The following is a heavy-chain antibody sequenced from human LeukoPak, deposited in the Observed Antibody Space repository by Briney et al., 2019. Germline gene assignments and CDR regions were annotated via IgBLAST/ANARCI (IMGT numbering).Heavy chain of an antibody. CDR2: IYSGGST. V-gene: IGHV3-53*01. CDR1: GFTVSSNY. Sequence: GGSLRLSCAASGFTVSSNYMSWVRQAPGKGLEWVSVIYSGGSTYYADSVKGRFTISRDNAKNSLYLQMNSLRAEDTAVYYCARDQDGEYPDYWGQGTLVTVSS. J-gene: IGHJ4*02. D-gene: IGHD4-17*01. CDR3: ARDQDGEYPDY.